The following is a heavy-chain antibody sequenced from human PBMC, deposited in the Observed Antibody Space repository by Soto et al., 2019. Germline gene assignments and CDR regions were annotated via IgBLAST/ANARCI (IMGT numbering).Heavy chain of an antibody. V-gene: IGHV1-18*01. CDR1: GYTFASYG. D-gene: IGHD2-2*01. CDR3: ARDFRDSCRGTSCIYFDY. Sequence: ASVKVSCKASGYTFASYGFSWVRQAPVQGLEWVAWISANSGDTNSAQKFQDRVTLTTDTPTSTLYMDLRSLRSDDTAVYYCARDFRDSCRGTSCIYFDYWGQGTLVNVSS. CDR2: ISANSGDT. J-gene: IGHJ4*02.